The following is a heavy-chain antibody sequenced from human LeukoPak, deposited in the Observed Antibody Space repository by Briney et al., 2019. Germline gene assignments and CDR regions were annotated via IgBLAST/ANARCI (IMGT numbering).Heavy chain of an antibody. Sequence: PGGSLRLSCAASGFTFEDYAMHWVRQGPGKGLEWVSLIGGDGVSTYYADSVKGRFTISRDNGKNSLYLEMNSLRTEDTALYYCAKTLRLGELSLYRPCDSWGPGTLVTVSS. J-gene: IGHJ4*02. CDR1: GFTFEDYA. CDR2: IGGDGVST. CDR3: AKTLRLGELSLYRPCDS. V-gene: IGHV3-43*02. D-gene: IGHD3-16*02.